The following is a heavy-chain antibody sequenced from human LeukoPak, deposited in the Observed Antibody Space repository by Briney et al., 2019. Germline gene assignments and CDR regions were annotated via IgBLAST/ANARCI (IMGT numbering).Heavy chain of an antibody. J-gene: IGHJ6*03. CDR2: IYYSGST. D-gene: IGHD7-27*01. Sequence: PSETLSLTCTVSGGSISSSSYYWAWIRQPPGKGLEWIGTIYYSGSTNYNPSLRSRITISVDTSKSQFSLKLSSVTAADTAVYYCASHGDPTYYYYMHVWGKGTTVTVSS. V-gene: IGHV4-39*01. CDR1: GGSISSSSYY. CDR3: ASHGDPTYYYYMHV.